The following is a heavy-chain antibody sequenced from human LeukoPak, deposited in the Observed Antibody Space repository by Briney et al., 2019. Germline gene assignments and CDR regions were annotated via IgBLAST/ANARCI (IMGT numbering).Heavy chain of an antibody. V-gene: IGHV3-21*01. D-gene: IGHD3-22*01. CDR3: ARTTRDYYDSSGPGEYGMDV. J-gene: IGHJ6*02. Sequence: GGSLRLSWAASGFTFSSYSMNWVRQAPGEGLEWVSSISSNSSYIYYADSVKGRFTISRDNAKNSLYLQMNSLRAEDTAVYYCARTTRDYYDSSGPGEYGMDVWGQGTTVTVSS. CDR2: ISSNSSYI. CDR1: GFTFSSYS.